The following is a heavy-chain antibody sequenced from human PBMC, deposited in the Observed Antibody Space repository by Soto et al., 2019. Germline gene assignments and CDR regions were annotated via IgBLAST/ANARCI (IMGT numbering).Heavy chain of an antibody. CDR2: INHSGSI. J-gene: IGHJ3*02. Sequence: SETLSLTCAVYCGSLNRYYWSWIRQPPGKELQWIEEINHSGSISYNPSLKSRVAIAVDATKNQPSLMLTSVTAADPAVYYCASGPRVVWVLPTEQREYFDIWGQGTMVTVSS. D-gene: IGHD3-16*01. CDR1: CGSLNRYY. V-gene: IGHV4-34*01. CDR3: ASGPRVVWVLPTEQREYFDI.